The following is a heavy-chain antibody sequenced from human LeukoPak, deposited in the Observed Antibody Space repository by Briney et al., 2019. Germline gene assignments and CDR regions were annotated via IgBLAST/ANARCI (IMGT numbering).Heavy chain of an antibody. J-gene: IGHJ5*02. CDR2: IYYSGST. CDR3: ARGPLVQFDP. D-gene: IGHD3-10*01. V-gene: IGHV4-39*07. CDR1: GGSISSSSDY. Sequence: SETLSLTCTVSGGSISSSSDYWVWIRQPPGKGLEWIGSIYYSGSTYYNPSLKSRVTISVDRSKNQFSLKLSSVTAADTAVYYCARGPLVQFDPWGQGTLVTVSS.